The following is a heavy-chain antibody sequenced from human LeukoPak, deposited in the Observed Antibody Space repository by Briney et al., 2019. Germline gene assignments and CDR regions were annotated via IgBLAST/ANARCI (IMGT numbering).Heavy chain of an antibody. CDR3: ARDYKYAFDN. D-gene: IGHD5-24*01. CDR2: IGIDSGNT. CDR1: GFTFSDYS. J-gene: IGHJ4*02. Sequence: GGSPRLSCAASGFTFSDYSMNWVRQAPGKGLEWISYIGIDSGNTNYADSVKGRFTISGDKAKNSLYLQMNSLRVEDTAVYYCARDYKYAFDNWGQGTLVTVSS. V-gene: IGHV3-48*01.